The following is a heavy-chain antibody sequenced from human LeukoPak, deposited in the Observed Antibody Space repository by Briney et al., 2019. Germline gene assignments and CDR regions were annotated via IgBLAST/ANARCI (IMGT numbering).Heavy chain of an antibody. D-gene: IGHD6-19*01. Sequence: SEPLSLTCTVSGGSIDSYYWTWIRKPPEEGREWIAYIFYSASTNYNPSLKSRTTITVDTSKNQFSLKLRSVTAADMAVYYCARGRTSGGYPHFDSWGQGIQVTVSS. CDR3: ARGRTSGGYPHFDS. V-gene: IGHV4-59*01. J-gene: IGHJ4*02. CDR1: GGSIDSYY. CDR2: IFYSAST.